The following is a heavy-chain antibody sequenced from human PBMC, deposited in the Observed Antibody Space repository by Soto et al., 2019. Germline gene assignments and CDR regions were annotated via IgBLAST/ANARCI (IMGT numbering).Heavy chain of an antibody. V-gene: IGHV1-2*04. CDR1: GYTFTGYY. J-gene: IGHJ6*02. Sequence: ASVNVSCKASGYTFTGYYMHWVRQAPGQGLEWMGWINPNSGGTNYAQKFQGWDTMTRDTSISTAYMELSRLRSDDTAVYYCARAPSPGFYYYYGMDVWGQGTTVTVSS. CDR2: INPNSGGT. CDR3: ARAPSPGFYYYYGMDV.